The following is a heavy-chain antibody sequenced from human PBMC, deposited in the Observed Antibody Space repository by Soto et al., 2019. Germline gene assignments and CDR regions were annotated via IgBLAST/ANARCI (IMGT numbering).Heavy chain of an antibody. CDR2: ISSSSSTI. CDR1: GFTISSYS. CDR3: ARGAYYYDSSALS. Sequence: EVQLVESGGGLVQPGGSLRLSCAATGFTISSYSMNWVRQAPGKGLEWVSYISSSSSTIYYADSVKGRFTISRDNAKNSLYLQMNSLRDEDTAVYYCARGAYYYDSSALSWGQGSLVTDSS. D-gene: IGHD3-22*01. V-gene: IGHV3-48*02. J-gene: IGHJ5*02.